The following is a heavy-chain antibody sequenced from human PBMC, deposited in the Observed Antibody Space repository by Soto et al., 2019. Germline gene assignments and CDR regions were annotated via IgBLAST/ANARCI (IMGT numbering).Heavy chain of an antibody. V-gene: IGHV3-33*01. CDR3: ARDDEYSGNGMDV. Sequence: QVQLVESGGGVVQPGRSLRLSCAASEFTFSNYGMHWVRQAPGKGLEWVAVILNDGSNRYHADSVKDRFTISRDNSKNTLNLKMNSLRAEDTAVYYCARDDEYSGNGMDVWGQGTTVTVS. D-gene: IGHD3-10*01. J-gene: IGHJ6*02. CDR1: EFTFSNYG. CDR2: ILNDGSNR.